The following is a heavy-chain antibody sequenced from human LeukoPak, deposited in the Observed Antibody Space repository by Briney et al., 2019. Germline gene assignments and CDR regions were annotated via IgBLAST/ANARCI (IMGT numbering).Heavy chain of an antibody. V-gene: IGHV4-38-2*02. J-gene: IGHJ4*02. CDR3: ARAIEVGAMTPFDY. CDR1: GYSISSGYY. D-gene: IGHD1-26*01. Sequence: SETLSLTCTVSGYSISSGYYWGWIRQPPGKGLEWIGSIYHSGSTYYNPSLKSRVTISVDTSKNQFSLKLSSVTAADTTVYYCARAIEVGAMTPFDYWGQGTLVTVSS. CDR2: IYHSGST.